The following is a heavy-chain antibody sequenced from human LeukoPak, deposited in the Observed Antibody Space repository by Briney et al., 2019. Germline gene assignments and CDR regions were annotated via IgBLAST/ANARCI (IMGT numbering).Heavy chain of an antibody. CDR1: GFTFSSYS. CDR2: ISSSSSTI. V-gene: IGHV3-48*01. Sequence: PGGSLRLSCAASGFTFSSYSMNWVRQAPGKGLEWVSYISSSSSTIYYADSVKGRFTISRDNAKNSLYLQMNSLRAEDTAVYFCARPGDSWSGYQRGFEYWGQGILVTVSS. CDR3: ARPGDSWSGYQRGFEY. J-gene: IGHJ4*02. D-gene: IGHD3-3*01.